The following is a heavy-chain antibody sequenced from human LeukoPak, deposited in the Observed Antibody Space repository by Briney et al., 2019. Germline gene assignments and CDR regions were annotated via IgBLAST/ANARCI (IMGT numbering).Heavy chain of an antibody. Sequence: SETLSLTCAVYGGSFSGYYWSWIRQPPGKGLEWIGEINHSGSTNYNPSLKSRVTISVDTSKNQFSLKLSSVTAADTAVYYCARSTYYDFWSGYYNYYYYGMDVWGQGTTVTVSS. J-gene: IGHJ6*02. CDR2: INHSGST. D-gene: IGHD3-3*01. V-gene: IGHV4-34*01. CDR3: ARSTYYDFWSGYYNYYYYGMDV. CDR1: GGSFSGYY.